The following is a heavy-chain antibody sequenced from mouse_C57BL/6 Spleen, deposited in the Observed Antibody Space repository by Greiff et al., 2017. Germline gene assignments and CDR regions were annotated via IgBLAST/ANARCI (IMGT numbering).Heavy chain of an antibody. CDR3: ARKGGTAGSFAY. Sequence: VQLQQSGPELVKPGASVKIPCKASGYTFTDYNMDWVKQSHGKSLEWIGDINPNNGGTIYNQKFKGKATLTVDKSSSTAYMELRSLTSEDTAVYYCARKGGTAGSFAYWGQGTLVTVSA. D-gene: IGHD3-1*01. J-gene: IGHJ3*01. CDR1: GYTFTDYN. CDR2: INPNNGGT. V-gene: IGHV1-18*01.